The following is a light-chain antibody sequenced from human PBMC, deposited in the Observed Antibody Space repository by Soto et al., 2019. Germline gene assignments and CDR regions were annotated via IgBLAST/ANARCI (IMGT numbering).Light chain of an antibody. V-gene: IGKV3-20*01. CDR3: QQYSSSPLTYT. Sequence: EIVLTQSPGTLSLSPGERATLSCRASQSVTSNYLAWYQQKPGQAPSLLIYSASSRATGIPDRFSGSGSGTDFTLTISRPEPEDFAVYYCQQYSSSPLTYTFGQGTKLEI. CDR1: QSVTSNY. CDR2: SAS. J-gene: IGKJ2*01.